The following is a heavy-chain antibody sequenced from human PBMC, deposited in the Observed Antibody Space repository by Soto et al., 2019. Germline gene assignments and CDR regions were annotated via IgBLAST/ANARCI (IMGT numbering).Heavy chain of an antibody. V-gene: IGHV3-33*01. Sequence: QPGGSLRLSCAASGFTFSSYGMHWVRQAPGKGLEWVAVIWYDGSNKYYADSVKGRFTISRDNSKNTLYLQMNSLRAEDTAVYYCARDGDGGDYDFWSGYFYGMDVWGQGTTVTVSS. CDR3: ARDGDGGDYDFWSGYFYGMDV. J-gene: IGHJ6*02. CDR1: GFTFSSYG. CDR2: IWYDGSNK. D-gene: IGHD3-3*01.